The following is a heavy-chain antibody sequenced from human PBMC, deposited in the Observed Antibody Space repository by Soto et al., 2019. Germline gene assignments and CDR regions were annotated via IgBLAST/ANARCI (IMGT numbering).Heavy chain of an antibody. D-gene: IGHD3-3*01. CDR3: ARGAYYDFWSGAYYYYYMDV. J-gene: IGHJ6*03. CDR2: IIPIFGTA. Sequence: SVKVSCKASGGTFSSYAISWVRQAPGQGLEWMGGIIPIFGTANYAQKFQGRVTITADESTSTAYMELSSLRSEDTAVYYCARGAYYDFWSGAYYYYYMDVWGKGTTVTVSS. V-gene: IGHV1-69*13. CDR1: GGTFSSYA.